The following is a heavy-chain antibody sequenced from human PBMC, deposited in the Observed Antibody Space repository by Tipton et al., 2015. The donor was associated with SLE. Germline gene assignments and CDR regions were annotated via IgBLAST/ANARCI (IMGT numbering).Heavy chain of an antibody. D-gene: IGHD1-1*01. Sequence: TLSLTCAVYGGSFSGYYWSWIRQPPGKGLEWIGEINHSGSTNYNPSLKSRVTISVDTSRNQFSLKLSSVTAADTAMYYCARVPGLERSYYYYYYMDVWGKGTTVPVSS. J-gene: IGHJ6*03. CDR3: ARVPGLERSYYYYYYMDV. V-gene: IGHV4-34*01. CDR1: GGSFSGYY. CDR2: INHSGST.